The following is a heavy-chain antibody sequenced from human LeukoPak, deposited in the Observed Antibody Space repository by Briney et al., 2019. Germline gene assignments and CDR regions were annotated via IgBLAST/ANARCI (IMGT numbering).Heavy chain of an antibody. CDR2: ISSSSSYI. CDR3: ARGQERGELLGFSSDYYYYMDV. D-gene: IGHD1-26*01. V-gene: IGHV3-21*01. J-gene: IGHJ6*03. CDR1: GFTFSSYS. Sequence: GGSLRLSCAASGFTFSSYSMNWVRQAPGKGLEWVSSISSSSSYIYYADSVKGRFTISRDNAKNSLYLQMNSLRVEDTAVYYCARGQERGELLGFSSDYYYYMDVWGKGTTVTVSS.